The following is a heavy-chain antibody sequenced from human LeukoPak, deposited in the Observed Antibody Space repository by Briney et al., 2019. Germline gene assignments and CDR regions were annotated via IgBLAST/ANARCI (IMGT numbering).Heavy chain of an antibody. CDR1: GFTLSSYG. D-gene: IGHD3-10*01. Sequence: GGSLRLSCAGSGFTLSSYGMHWVGQAPGKGLEWVAVIWYDGSNKYYADSVKGLFTISRDNSKNTLYLQMNSLRAEDTAVYYCATTPSRGSGSYYNVDYYYGMDVWGQGTTVTVSS. V-gene: IGHV3-33*01. CDR2: IWYDGSNK. J-gene: IGHJ6*02. CDR3: ATTPSRGSGSYYNVDYYYGMDV.